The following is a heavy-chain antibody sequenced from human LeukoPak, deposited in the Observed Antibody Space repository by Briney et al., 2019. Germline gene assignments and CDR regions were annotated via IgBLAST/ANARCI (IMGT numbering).Heavy chain of an antibody. D-gene: IGHD3-10*01. J-gene: IGHJ1*01. V-gene: IGHV4-34*01. Sequence: SETLSLTCAVYGGSFSGYYWSWIRQPPGKGLEWIGEINHSGSTAYNPSLKSRVTISLDTSKNQFSLRLNSVTAADTAVYYCAKTYYSSSGSWDWGQGTLVTVSS. CDR1: GGSFSGYY. CDR2: INHSGST. CDR3: AKTYYSSSGSWD.